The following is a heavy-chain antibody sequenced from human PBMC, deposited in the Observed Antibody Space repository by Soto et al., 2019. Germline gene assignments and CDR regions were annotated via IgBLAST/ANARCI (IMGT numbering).Heavy chain of an antibody. J-gene: IGHJ4*02. Sequence: SETLSLTCTVSGGSISSGDYYWSWLRPPPGMGLEWIGYIYYSGSTYYNPSLKSRVTISVDTSKNQFSLKLSSVTATDTTVYYYAREFRSDFSSCYYDYWGQGTLVTVSS. CDR3: AREFRSDFSSCYYDY. CDR1: GGSISSGDYY. V-gene: IGHV4-30-4*01. D-gene: IGHD3-22*01. CDR2: IYYSGST.